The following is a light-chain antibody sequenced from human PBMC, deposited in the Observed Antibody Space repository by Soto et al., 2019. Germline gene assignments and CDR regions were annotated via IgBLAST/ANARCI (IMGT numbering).Light chain of an antibody. V-gene: IGKV3-20*01. CDR1: QSVSSSY. CDR3: QQYPGYT. Sequence: EIVLTQSPGTLSLSPGERATLSCRASQSVSSSYLAWYQQKPGQAPRLLIYGASSRATGIPDRFSGSGSGTDFTLTISRLEPEDFAVCYCQQYPGYTFGQGTKLEIK. CDR2: GAS. J-gene: IGKJ2*01.